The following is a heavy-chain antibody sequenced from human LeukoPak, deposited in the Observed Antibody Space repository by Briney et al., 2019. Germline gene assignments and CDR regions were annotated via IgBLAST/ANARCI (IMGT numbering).Heavy chain of an antibody. CDR2: IYPGDSDI. V-gene: IGHV5-51*01. CDR3: ARNPSYCSKGVCFDY. D-gene: IGHD2-8*01. CDR1: GYSFTTHW. Sequence: GESLKISCRSSGYSFTTHWIGWVRQMPGKGLEWRGLIYPGDSDIRYSPSFQGQVTISADKSISTAYLQWSSLKASDTAMYYCARNPSYCSKGVCFDYWGQGTLVTVSS. J-gene: IGHJ4*02.